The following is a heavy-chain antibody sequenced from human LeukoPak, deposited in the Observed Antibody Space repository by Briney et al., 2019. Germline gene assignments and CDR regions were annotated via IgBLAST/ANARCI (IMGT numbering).Heavy chain of an antibody. CDR3: AISSGNEPERV. CDR1: GFTFSSYA. V-gene: IGHV3-23*01. Sequence: GGSLRLSCAASGFTFSSYAMSWVRQAPGKGLEWVSAISGSGGSTYYADSVKGRFTISRDNSKNTLYLQMNSPRAEDTAVYYCAISSGNEPERVWGQGTLVTVSS. D-gene: IGHD1-26*01. CDR2: ISGSGGST. J-gene: IGHJ4*02.